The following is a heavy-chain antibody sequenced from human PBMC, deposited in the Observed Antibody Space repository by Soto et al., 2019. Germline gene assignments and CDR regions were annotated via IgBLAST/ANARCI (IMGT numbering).Heavy chain of an antibody. D-gene: IGHD6-13*01. J-gene: IGHJ6*02. CDR1: GYSISSGYY. CDR3: ARLAPIAAAEGMDV. Sequence: SETLSLTCAVSGYSISSGYYWGWIRQSPGKGLEWIGSIYHSGSTYYNPSLKSRVIISVDTSKNQFSLKLSSVTAADTAVYYCARLAPIAAAEGMDVWGQGTTVTVSS. V-gene: IGHV4-38-2*01. CDR2: IYHSGST.